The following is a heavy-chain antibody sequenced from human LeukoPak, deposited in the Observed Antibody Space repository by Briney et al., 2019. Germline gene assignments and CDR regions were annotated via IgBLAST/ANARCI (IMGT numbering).Heavy chain of an antibody. D-gene: IGHD3-10*01. Sequence: GGSLRLSCAASGFTFSSYGMHWVRQAPGKGLEWVAFIRYDGSNKYYADSVKGRFTISRDNSKNTLYLQMNSLRAEDTAVYYCAKDQGVITGIDDYWGQGTLVTVSS. CDR1: GFTFSSYG. V-gene: IGHV3-30*02. CDR2: IRYDGSNK. CDR3: AKDQGVITGIDDY. J-gene: IGHJ4*02.